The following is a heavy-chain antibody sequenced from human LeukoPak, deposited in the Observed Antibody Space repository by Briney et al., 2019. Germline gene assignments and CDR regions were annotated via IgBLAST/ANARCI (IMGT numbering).Heavy chain of an antibody. J-gene: IGHJ4*02. Sequence: SQTLSLTCAISGESVSSNNASWTWIRQSPSRRLEWLGRTYYRSTWYTDYPVSVKSPIPISPDTFKNHFSLQLHSVTPEETAVYYCASEYLASYRIYWGQGNLVPVSS. CDR3: ASEYLASYRIY. V-gene: IGHV6-1*01. CDR2: TYYRSTWYT. CDR1: GESVSSNNAS. D-gene: IGHD3-16*02.